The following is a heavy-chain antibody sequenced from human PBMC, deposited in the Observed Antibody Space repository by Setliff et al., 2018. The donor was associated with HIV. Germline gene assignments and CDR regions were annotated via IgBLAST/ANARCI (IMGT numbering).Heavy chain of an antibody. CDR1: GHPFSNYD. Sequence: GASVKVSCKTSGHPFSNYDIIWVRRATGQGLEWMGWMNPNSGATGYAQKFKDRFIMTGNTSISTAYMELSSLRSEDTAVYYCARGGGGYYYVGVVDIWGQGTVVTVS. D-gene: IGHD3-22*01. J-gene: IGHJ3*02. CDR2: MNPNSGAT. V-gene: IGHV1-8*01. CDR3: ARGGGGYYYVGVVDI.